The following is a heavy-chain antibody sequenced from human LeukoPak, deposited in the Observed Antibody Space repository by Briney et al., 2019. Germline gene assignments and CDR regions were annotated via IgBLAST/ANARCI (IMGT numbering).Heavy chain of an antibody. CDR3: ARAVGPFDY. CDR1: GFTFNVYG. CDR2: IWNDGSNK. Sequence: GGSLRLSCAASGFTFNVYGIHWVRQAPGKGLEWVAVIWNDGSNKYYADSVKGRFTISRDNSKDTLYLEMNSLRVEDTAVYYCARAVGPFDYWGQGTLVTVSS. V-gene: IGHV3-33*01. D-gene: IGHD3-16*01. J-gene: IGHJ4*02.